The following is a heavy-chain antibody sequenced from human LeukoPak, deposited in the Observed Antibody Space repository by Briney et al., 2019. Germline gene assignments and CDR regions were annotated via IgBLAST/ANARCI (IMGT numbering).Heavy chain of an antibody. V-gene: IGHV3-74*01. J-gene: IGHJ2*01. D-gene: IGHD6-13*01. CDR2: ISSDGSST. CDR1: GFTFSSYW. Sequence: GGSLRLSCAASGFTFSSYWMHWVRQAPGKGLVLVSLISSDGSSTTYADSVKGRFTISRDNAKNTLYLQMNSLRAEDTAVYYCARRRLPAADPWYFDLWGRGTLVTVSS. CDR3: ARRRLPAADPWYFDL.